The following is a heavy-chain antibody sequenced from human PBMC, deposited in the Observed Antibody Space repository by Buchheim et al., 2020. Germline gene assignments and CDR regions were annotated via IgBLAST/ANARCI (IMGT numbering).Heavy chain of an antibody. V-gene: IGHV3-30*04. CDR2: ITFAASPD. Sequence: QVQLVESGGGVVQPGGSLRLSCAASGFTVSTSGMSWVRQPPGKGLEWVANITFAASPDYYADAVKGRFTISRDNSKNPLYLQMNSLTVEDTAIYFCVTESPYDLRGLDNWGQGTL. CDR3: VTESPYDLRGLDN. D-gene: IGHD3-3*01. CDR1: GFTVSTSG. J-gene: IGHJ4*02.